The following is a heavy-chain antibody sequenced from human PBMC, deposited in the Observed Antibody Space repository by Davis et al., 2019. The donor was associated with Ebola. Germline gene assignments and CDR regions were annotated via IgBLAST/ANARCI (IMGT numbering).Heavy chain of an antibody. Sequence: PGGSLRLSCAASGFTFSSYSMNWVRQAPGKGLEWVSSISSSSSYIYYAGSVKGRFTISRDNAKNSLYLQMNSLRDEDTAVYYCAREIAVAGTECDYWGQGTLVTVSS. J-gene: IGHJ4*02. CDR1: GFTFSSYS. CDR3: AREIAVAGTECDY. D-gene: IGHD6-19*01. V-gene: IGHV3-21*01. CDR2: ISSSSSYI.